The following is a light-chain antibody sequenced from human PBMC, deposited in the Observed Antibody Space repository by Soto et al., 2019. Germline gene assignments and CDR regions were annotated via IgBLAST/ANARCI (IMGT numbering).Light chain of an antibody. V-gene: IGKV3-11*01. CDR1: QSVGSY. CDR2: DAS. CDR3: QQRSDWPST. J-gene: IGKJ4*01. Sequence: PGERATLSCRASQSVGSYFAWYQQKPVQAPRLLIYDASSRATGIPARFSGSGSGTDFTLTISSLEPEDFAVYYCQQRSDWPSTFGGGTRVEIK.